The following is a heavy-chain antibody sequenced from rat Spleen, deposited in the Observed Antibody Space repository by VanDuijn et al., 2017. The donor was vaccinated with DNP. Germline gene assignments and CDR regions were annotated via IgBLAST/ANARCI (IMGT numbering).Heavy chain of an antibody. D-gene: IGHD5-1*01. J-gene: IGHJ2*01. CDR3: ARFPTGSDY. V-gene: IGHV3-3*01. Sequence: EVQLQESGPGLVQPSQSLSLTCSVTGYSITSSYRWNWIRKFPGNKLEWMGYINSAGSTNYNPSLKSRISITRDTSKNQFFLQVNSVTTEDTATYYCARFPTGSDYWGQGVMVTVSS. CDR1: GYSITSSYR. CDR2: INSAGST.